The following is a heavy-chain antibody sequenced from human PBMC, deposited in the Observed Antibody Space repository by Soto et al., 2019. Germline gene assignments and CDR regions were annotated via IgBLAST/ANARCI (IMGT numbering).Heavy chain of an antibody. CDR2: VYYSGST. J-gene: IGHJ4*01. D-gene: IGHD2-2*01. Sequence: PSETLSLTCSVSGGSISNYYWSWIRQPPGKGLEWIGYVYYSGSTNYNPSLKSRVTISVDTSKKQFSLKLSSVTAADTAVYFCARAHAPTLPFDYRGQGTLVTVSS. V-gene: IGHV4-59*01. CDR3: ARAHAPTLPFDY. CDR1: GGSISNYY.